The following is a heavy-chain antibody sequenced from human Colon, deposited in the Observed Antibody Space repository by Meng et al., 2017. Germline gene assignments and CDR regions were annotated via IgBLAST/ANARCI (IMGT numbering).Heavy chain of an antibody. Sequence: ASVTVSCQASGYTFTSYAMHWVRQAPGQKLEWMGWINACNGNTKYSQKLQGRVTITRDTSASPAYMELSSMRSEDTAVYYCARCIAGYYYYYYGMDVWGQGTTVTVSS. CDR2: INACNGNT. D-gene: IGHD1-20*01. J-gene: IGHJ6*02. CDR3: ARCIAGYYYYYYGMDV. V-gene: IGHV1-3*01. CDR1: GYTFTSYA.